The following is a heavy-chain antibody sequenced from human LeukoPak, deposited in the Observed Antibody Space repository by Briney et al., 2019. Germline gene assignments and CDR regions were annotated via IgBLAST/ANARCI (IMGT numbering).Heavy chain of an antibody. J-gene: IGHJ4*02. D-gene: IGHD6-19*01. V-gene: IGHV4-59*01. Sequence: SETLSLTCTVSGGSISGWYWSWIRQPPGKGLEWIGYIYGSGNTNYNPSLKSRVTMSIDTSKNQFSLKLTSVTGADTATYYCARETSLAGFASGLGFNYWGQGILVTVSS. CDR2: IYGSGNT. CDR1: GGSISGWY. CDR3: ARETSLAGFASGLGFNY.